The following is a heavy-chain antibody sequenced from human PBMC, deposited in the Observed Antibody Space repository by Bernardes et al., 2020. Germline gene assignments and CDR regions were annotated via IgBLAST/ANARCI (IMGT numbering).Heavy chain of an antibody. Sequence: ASVKVSCKASGYSFQSYGISWVRQAPGQGLEWIGWISTNNGDTDYSQKFQDRVTVTIDTSTRSAYMEMRQLTSDDTAVYYCARVLSIAVGDFWGQGTLVTVSS. J-gene: IGHJ4*02. CDR3: ARVLSIAVGDF. CDR1: GYSFQSYG. CDR2: ISTNNGDT. D-gene: IGHD6-6*01. V-gene: IGHV1-18*01.